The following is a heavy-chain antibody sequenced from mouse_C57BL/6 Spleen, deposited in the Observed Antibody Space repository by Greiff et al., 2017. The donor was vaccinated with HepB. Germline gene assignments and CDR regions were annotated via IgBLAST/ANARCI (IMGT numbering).Heavy chain of an antibody. J-gene: IGHJ4*01. CDR2: IWTGGST. D-gene: IGHD1-1*01. V-gene: IGHV2-9-1*01. Sequence: VNLVESGPGLVAPSQTLSITCTVSGFSLTSYAISWVRQPPGKGLEWVVVIWTGGSTNYNSALKSRLSISKDNYKSQVFLKMNSQQTDDATRYYCARRPALRYAMDYWGQGTSVTVSS. CDR1: GFSLTSYA. CDR3: ARRPALRYAMDY.